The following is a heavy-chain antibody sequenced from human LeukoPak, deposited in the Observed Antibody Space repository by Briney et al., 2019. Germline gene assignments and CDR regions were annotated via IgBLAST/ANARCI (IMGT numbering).Heavy chain of an antibody. D-gene: IGHD2-2*01. J-gene: IGHJ4*02. CDR2: INHSGST. CDR3: ARTSSTSPGGGYYFDY. CDR1: GGSFSGYY. V-gene: IGHV4-34*01. Sequence: PSETLSLTCAVYGGSFSGYYRSWIRQPPGKGLEWIGEINHSGSTNYDPSLKSRVTISVDTSKNQFSLKLSSVTAADTAVYYCARTSSTSPGGGYYFDYWGQGTLVTVSS.